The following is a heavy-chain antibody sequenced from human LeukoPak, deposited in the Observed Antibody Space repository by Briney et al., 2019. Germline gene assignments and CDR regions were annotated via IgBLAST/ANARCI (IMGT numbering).Heavy chain of an antibody. D-gene: IGHD3-10*01. CDR3: AKVASREFDY. CDR1: GFTFSSYA. Sequence: GGSLRLSCAASGFTFSSYAMSWVRQAPGKGLEWVSVISDSGGSTYYADSVKGRFIIYRDNFKNTLHMQMNSLRAEDTVVYHGAKVASREFDYWGQGTLVTVSS. J-gene: IGHJ4*02. V-gene: IGHV3-23*01. CDR2: ISDSGGST.